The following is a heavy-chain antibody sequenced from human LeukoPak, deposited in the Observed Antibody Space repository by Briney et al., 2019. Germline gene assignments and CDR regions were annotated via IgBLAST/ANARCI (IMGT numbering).Heavy chain of an antibody. CDR3: AKDGYDYYYYYMDV. Sequence: PGGSLRLSCAASGFTFSSYAMSWVRQAPGKGLEWVSAISDSGGSTYYADSVQGRFTISRDNSKNTLYLQMNILRAEDMAVYYCAKDGYDYYYYYMDVWGKGTTVTVSS. D-gene: IGHD1-1*01. CDR2: ISDSGGST. V-gene: IGHV3-23*01. CDR1: GFTFSSYA. J-gene: IGHJ6*03.